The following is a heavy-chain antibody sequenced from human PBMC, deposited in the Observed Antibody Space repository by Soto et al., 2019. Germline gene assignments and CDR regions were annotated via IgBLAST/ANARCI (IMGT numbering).Heavy chain of an antibody. CDR2: IYYSGST. J-gene: IGHJ4*02. Sequence: QVQLQESGPGLVKPSETLSLTCTVSGGYISSYYWTWIRQPPGKGLEWIGYIYYSGSTNYNPSLKSRVTMSIDPSKNQCSLKLSSVTAADTAVYYCARAFGSTMPSLFWGQGTLVTVSS. V-gene: IGHV4-59*01. CDR1: GGYISSYY. D-gene: IGHD2-2*01. CDR3: ARAFGSTMPSLF.